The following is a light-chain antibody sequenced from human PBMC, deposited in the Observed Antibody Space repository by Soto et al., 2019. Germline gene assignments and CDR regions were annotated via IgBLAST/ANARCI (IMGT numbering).Light chain of an antibody. CDR3: QQYGGSPYT. Sequence: EIVLTQSPGTLSLSPGERATLSCRASQSGRSNYLAWYQQKPGQAPRLLIYGASSRATGIPDRFSGTGSVTDFTITISRLEPEDFAVYYCQQYGGSPYTFGQGTKLEIK. CDR2: GAS. J-gene: IGKJ2*01. V-gene: IGKV3-20*01. CDR1: QSGRSNY.